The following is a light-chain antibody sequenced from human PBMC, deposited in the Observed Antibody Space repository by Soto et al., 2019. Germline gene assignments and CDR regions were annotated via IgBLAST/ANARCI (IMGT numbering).Light chain of an antibody. J-gene: IGKJ2*01. V-gene: IGKV1-5*03. CDR1: QSSSSW. Sequence: DIQMTQSPSTLSASVGDRVTITFRASQSSSSWLAWYQQKPGKASKILIYKASSLESGVPSRFSGSGSWTEFTLTISSLQPDDFSTYYCQQYNSYSYSCGQGTKLEIK. CDR3: QQYNSYSYS. CDR2: KAS.